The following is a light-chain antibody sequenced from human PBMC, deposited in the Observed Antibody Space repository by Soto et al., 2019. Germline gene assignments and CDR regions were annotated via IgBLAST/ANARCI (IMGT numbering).Light chain of an antibody. V-gene: IGKV3-20*01. J-gene: IGKJ1*01. CDR1: QSVSRNY. CDR3: QQYGSSPRT. Sequence: EIVLTQSPGTPSLSPGERATLSCRASQSVSRNYLAWYQQKPGQAPKLLIYDASSGATGIPDRFSGSGSGTDFTLTISRLEPEDFAVYYCQQYGSSPRTFGQGTKVDIK. CDR2: DAS.